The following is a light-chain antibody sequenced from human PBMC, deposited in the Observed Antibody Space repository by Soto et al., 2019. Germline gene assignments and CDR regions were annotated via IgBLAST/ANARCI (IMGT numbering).Light chain of an antibody. V-gene: IGKV3-20*01. J-gene: IGKJ5*01. CDR1: QSVSSSY. Sequence: EIVLTQSPGTLSLSPGERATLSCRASQSVSSSYLAWYQQKPGQAPRLLIYGASGRATGIPDRFSGSGSGTDFPLTISRLEPEGFAVYYCLQYGSSPLFGQGTRLEIK. CDR2: GAS. CDR3: LQYGSSPL.